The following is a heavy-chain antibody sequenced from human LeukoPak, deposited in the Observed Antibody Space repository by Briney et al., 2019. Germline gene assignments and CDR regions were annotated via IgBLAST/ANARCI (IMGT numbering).Heavy chain of an antibody. CDR3: TRKPDYYGSSGYPN. CDR2: IRSKANSYAT. CDR1: GFTFSGSA. V-gene: IGHV3-73*01. D-gene: IGHD3-22*01. Sequence: SGGSLRLSCAASGFTFSGSAMHWVRQASGKGLEWVGRIRSKANSYATAYAASVKGRFTISRDDSKNTAYLQMNSLKTEDTAVYYCTRKPDYYGSSGYPNWGQGTLVTVSS. J-gene: IGHJ4*02.